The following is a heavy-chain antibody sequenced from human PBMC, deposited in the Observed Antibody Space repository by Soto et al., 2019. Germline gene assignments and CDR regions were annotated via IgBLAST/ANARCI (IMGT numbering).Heavy chain of an antibody. Sequence: QVQLVESGGGVVQPGRSLRLSCAASGFTFSSYGMHWVRQAPGKGLEWVAVISYDGSNKYYADSVKGRFTISRDNSKNTLYLQMNSLRAEDTAVYYCAKDPPEEGYCSGGSCYGLDAFDIWGQGTMVTVSS. V-gene: IGHV3-30*18. CDR1: GFTFSSYG. CDR3: AKDPPEEGYCSGGSCYGLDAFDI. J-gene: IGHJ3*02. D-gene: IGHD2-15*01. CDR2: ISYDGSNK.